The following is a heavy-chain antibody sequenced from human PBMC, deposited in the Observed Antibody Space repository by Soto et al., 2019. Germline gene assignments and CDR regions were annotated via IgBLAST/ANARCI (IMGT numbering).Heavy chain of an antibody. J-gene: IGHJ6*02. V-gene: IGHV4-30-4*01. CDR2: IYYSGGT. Sequence: QVQLQESGPGLVKPSQTLSLTCTVSGGSISSGDYYWSWIRQPPGKGLEWMGYIYYSGGTYYDPPIRRRVIVSVDKVKTQFSLELSSGAAADTAVYYCARDGGTDYGGNYYGMDAWGQGTTVTVSS. CDR1: GGSISSGDYY. CDR3: ARDGGTDYGGNYYGMDA. D-gene: IGHD4-17*01.